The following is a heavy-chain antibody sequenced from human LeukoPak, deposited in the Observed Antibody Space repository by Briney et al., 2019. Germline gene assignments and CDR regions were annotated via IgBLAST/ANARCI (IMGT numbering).Heavy chain of an antibody. Sequence: GGSLRLSCTGSGFIFSRTTMNWVRQAPGKGLEWVSSISSTTTYISYADSVKGRFTVSRDNAKKSVFLQMDSLGVDDTAVYYCARGVFGGVIVPFDYWGQGTLVTVSS. D-gene: IGHD3-16*02. J-gene: IGHJ4*02. V-gene: IGHV3-21*01. CDR1: GFIFSRTT. CDR2: ISSTTTYI. CDR3: ARGVFGGVIVPFDY.